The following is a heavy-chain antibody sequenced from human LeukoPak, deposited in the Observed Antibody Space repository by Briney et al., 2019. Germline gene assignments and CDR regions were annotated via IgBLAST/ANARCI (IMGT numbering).Heavy chain of an antibody. D-gene: IGHD6-13*01. CDR3: ARDPASPSVGERSSWYLLDY. CDR1: GFTFSSYG. J-gene: IGHJ4*02. Sequence: PGRSLRLSCAASGFTFSSYGMHWVRQAPGRGLEWVAVIWYDGSNKYYADSVKGRFTISRDNSKNTLYLQMNSLRAEDTAVYYCARDPASPSVGERSSWYLLDYWGQGTLVTVFS. CDR2: IWYDGSNK. V-gene: IGHV3-33*01.